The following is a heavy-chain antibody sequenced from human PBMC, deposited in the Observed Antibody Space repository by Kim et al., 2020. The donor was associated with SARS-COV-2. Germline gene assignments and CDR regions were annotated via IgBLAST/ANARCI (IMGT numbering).Heavy chain of an antibody. J-gene: IGHJ4*02. D-gene: IGHD1-26*01. Sequence: GGSLRLSCAASGFTFNTYGMHWVRQAPGKGLEWVAVISYDGSHKYYDDSVKGRFTISRDNSKNTLYLQMNSLRIEDTAVYYCAKSFIGSYFGYDYWGQGTLVTVS. CDR3: AKSFIGSYFGYDY. V-gene: IGHV3-30*18. CDR1: GFTFNTYG. CDR2: ISYDGSHK.